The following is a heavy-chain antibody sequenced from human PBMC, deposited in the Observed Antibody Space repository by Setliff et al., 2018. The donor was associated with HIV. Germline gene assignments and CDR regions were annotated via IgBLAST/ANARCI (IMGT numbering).Heavy chain of an antibody. CDR2: IKSKTDGGTT. V-gene: IGHV3-15*01. D-gene: IGHD5-18*01. Sequence: GESLKISCAASGFTFSNAWMSWVRQAPGKGLEWVGRIKSKTDGGTTDYAAPVKGRFTISRDDSKNTLYLQMNSLKTEDTAVYYCTTGPESSYGYRKDYWGQGTLVTSPQ. CDR1: GFTFSNAW. CDR3: TTGPESSYGYRKDY. J-gene: IGHJ4*02.